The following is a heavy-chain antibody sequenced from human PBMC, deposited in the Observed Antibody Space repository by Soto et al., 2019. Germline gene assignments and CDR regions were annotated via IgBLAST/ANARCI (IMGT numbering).Heavy chain of an antibody. D-gene: IGHD5-18*01. CDR3: ARVGRGTAMGFTGVDWFDP. J-gene: IGHJ5*02. CDR2: ISAYNGNT. CDR1: GYTFTSYG. V-gene: IGHV1-18*01. Sequence: GASVKVSCKASGYTFTSYGISWVRQAPGQGLEWMGWISAYNGNTNYAQKLQGRVTMTTDTSTSTAYMELRSLRSDDTAVYYCARVGRGTAMGFTGVDWFDPWGKGTLATVSS.